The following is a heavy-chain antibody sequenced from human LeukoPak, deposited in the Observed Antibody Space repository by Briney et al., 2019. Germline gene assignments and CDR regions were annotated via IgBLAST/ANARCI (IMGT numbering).Heavy chain of an antibody. V-gene: IGHV3-33*08. CDR3: ARSPHYGSGSYYNV. Sequence: PGGSLRLSCAASGFTFSNAWMSWVPQAPGKGLEWVAVIWYDGSNKYYADSVKGRFTISRDNSKNTLYLQMNSLRAEDTAVYYCARSPHYGSGSYYNVWGQGTLVTVSS. CDR1: GFTFSNAW. D-gene: IGHD3-10*01. CDR2: IWYDGSNK. J-gene: IGHJ4*02.